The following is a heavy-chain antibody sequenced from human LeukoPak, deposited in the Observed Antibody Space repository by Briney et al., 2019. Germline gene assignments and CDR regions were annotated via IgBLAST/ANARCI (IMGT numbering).Heavy chain of an antibody. D-gene: IGHD6-13*01. CDR1: GFTFSSYA. Sequence: GGSLRLSCAASGFTFSSYAMHWVRQAPGKGLEWVAVISYDGSNKYYADSVKGRFTISRDNSKNTLYLQMNSLRAEDTAVYYCARETISSSWSGPYYYGMDVWGKGTTVTVSS. V-gene: IGHV3-30*04. CDR3: ARETISSSWSGPYYYGMDV. J-gene: IGHJ6*04. CDR2: ISYDGSNK.